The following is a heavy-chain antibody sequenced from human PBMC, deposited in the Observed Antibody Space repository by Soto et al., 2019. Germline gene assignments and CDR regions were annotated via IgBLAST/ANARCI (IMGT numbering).Heavy chain of an antibody. CDR2: IYYSGST. Sequence: ASETLSLTCTVSGGSISSGGYYWSWIRQHPGKGLEWIGYIYYSGSTYYNPSLKSRVTISVDTSKNQFSLKLSSVTAADTAVYYCARTNLADTAMVTSYYFDYWGQGTLVNVSS. V-gene: IGHV4-31*03. D-gene: IGHD5-18*01. CDR1: GGSISSGGYY. J-gene: IGHJ4*02. CDR3: ARTNLADTAMVTSYYFDY.